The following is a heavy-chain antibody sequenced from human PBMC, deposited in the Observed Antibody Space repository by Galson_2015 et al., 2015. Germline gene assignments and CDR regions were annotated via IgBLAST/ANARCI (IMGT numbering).Heavy chain of an antibody. CDR2: VWSDGRDQ. Sequence: SLRLSCAVAGFTFSNYGMHWVRQAPGKGLEWAAVVWSDGRDQRYADSLKCRFTVSRDNSKNTMYLQMNSLRVEDTAVYYFARASIGWDFDYWGQGTLATVSS. V-gene: IGHV3-33*08. J-gene: IGHJ4*02. D-gene: IGHD6-19*01. CDR1: GFTFSNYG. CDR3: ARASIGWDFDY.